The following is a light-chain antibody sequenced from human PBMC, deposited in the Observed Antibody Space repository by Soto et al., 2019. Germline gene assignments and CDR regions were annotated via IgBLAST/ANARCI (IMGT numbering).Light chain of an antibody. CDR1: QSVTSNC. J-gene: IGKJ2*01. Sequence: EIVLTQSPGTLSLSPGERATLSCRASQSVTSNCLAWYQQKPGQAPRFLIHGASSRATGIPDRFSGSGSGTDFTLSISRLEPEDFAVYYCKQYGSSPYTFGQGTKLEIK. CDR2: GAS. V-gene: IGKV3-20*01. CDR3: KQYGSSPYT.